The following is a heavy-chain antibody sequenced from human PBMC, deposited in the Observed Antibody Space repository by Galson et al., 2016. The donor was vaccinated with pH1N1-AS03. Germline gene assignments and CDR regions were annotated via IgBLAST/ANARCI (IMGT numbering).Heavy chain of an antibody. CDR2: INPSGGST. D-gene: IGHD5-18*01. V-gene: IGHV1-46*03. Sequence: SVKVSCKASGYTFTRNYMHWVRQAPGQGLEWMGIINPSGGSTSYAQKFQGRVTMTRDTSTSTVCMELSSQRSEDTAVYYCARGHDDSYGLTRLGYYFDYWGQGTLVTVSS. CDR3: ARGHDDSYGLTRLGYYFDY. CDR1: GYTFTRNY. J-gene: IGHJ4*02.